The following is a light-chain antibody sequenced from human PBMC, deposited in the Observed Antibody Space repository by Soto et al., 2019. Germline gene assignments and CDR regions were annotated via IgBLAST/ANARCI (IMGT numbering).Light chain of an antibody. CDR2: DNN. Sequence: QSVLTQPPSASGTPGQRVTISCSGGSSNIGSNTVNWYQQLPGTAPKLLIYDNNPRPSGVPDRFSGSKSGTSASLAISGLQSEDEADYYCAAWDDSLNGHVVFGGGTKLTVL. J-gene: IGLJ2*01. CDR1: SSNIGSNT. V-gene: IGLV1-44*01. CDR3: AAWDDSLNGHVV.